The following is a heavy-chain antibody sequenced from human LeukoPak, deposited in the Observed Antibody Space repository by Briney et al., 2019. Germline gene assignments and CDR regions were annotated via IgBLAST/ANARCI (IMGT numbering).Heavy chain of an antibody. D-gene: IGHD7-27*01. Sequence: ASVKVSCKASGFTFTAYYMHWVRQAPGQGLEWIGWINPNSGGTNYAQKFQGRVTMTRDTSISTAYMELSRLRSDDTAVYYCARGPHWDPHFDYWGQGTLVTVSS. CDR3: ARGPHWDPHFDY. V-gene: IGHV1-2*02. CDR2: INPNSGGT. CDR1: GFTFTAYY. J-gene: IGHJ4*02.